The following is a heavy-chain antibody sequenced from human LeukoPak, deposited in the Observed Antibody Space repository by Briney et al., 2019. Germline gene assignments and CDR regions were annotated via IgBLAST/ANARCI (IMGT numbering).Heavy chain of an antibody. Sequence: PSETLSLTCTVSGGSISSYYWSWIRQPPGKGLEWIGYIYYSGSTNYNPSLKSRVTISVDTSKNQFSLKLSSVTAADTAVYYCARTDRSSSYYYYYGMDVWGQGTTVTVSS. CDR1: GGSISSYY. V-gene: IGHV4-59*01. CDR2: IYYSGST. CDR3: ARTDRSSSYYYYYGMDV. D-gene: IGHD6-6*01. J-gene: IGHJ6*02.